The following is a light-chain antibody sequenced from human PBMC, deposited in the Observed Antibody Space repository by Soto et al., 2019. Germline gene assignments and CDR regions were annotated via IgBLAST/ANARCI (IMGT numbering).Light chain of an antibody. J-gene: IGKJ1*01. Sequence: DIHITQSRSSLTASVGDRVTITCRASQSITSYLNWYHQKSGRAPKLLIHSATSLQSGVPSRFSASGSGTDSTLTINSLQPEDLGTYYCQQSHNTPTFGQGTKV. V-gene: IGKV1-39*01. CDR3: QQSHNTPT. CDR1: QSITSY. CDR2: SAT.